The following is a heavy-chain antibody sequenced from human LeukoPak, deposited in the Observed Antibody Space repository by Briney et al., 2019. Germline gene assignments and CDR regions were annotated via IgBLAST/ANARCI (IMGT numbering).Heavy chain of an antibody. CDR3: ARGSSFDGYCSAGAYDAGYYDS. Sequence: SETLSLTCAVYGESFSAYFWNWIRQAPGKPLEYIGEINHRGSSHYNPSLKTRVTLSVDTSKNQFSLKLTSVTAADTAVYFCARGSSFDGYCSAGAYDAGYYDSWGQGTPVTVSS. CDR2: INHRGSS. CDR1: GESFSAYF. D-gene: IGHD2-15*01. V-gene: IGHV4-34*01. J-gene: IGHJ4*02.